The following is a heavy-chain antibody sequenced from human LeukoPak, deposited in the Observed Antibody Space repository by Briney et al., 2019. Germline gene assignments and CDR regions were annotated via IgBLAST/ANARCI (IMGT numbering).Heavy chain of an antibody. CDR2: IKRDGGDK. D-gene: IGHD2/OR15-2a*01. Sequence: GGSLRLSCAASGFTFSSFWMSWFRQAPGKGLEWVANIKRDGGDKYYVDSVKGRFSTSRDNAKNSLYLHMNSLRAEDTAVYYGAGGDKYPTSPWGQGTLVTSPQ. CDR1: GFTFSSFW. CDR3: AGGDKYPTSP. J-gene: IGHJ4*02. V-gene: IGHV3-7*05.